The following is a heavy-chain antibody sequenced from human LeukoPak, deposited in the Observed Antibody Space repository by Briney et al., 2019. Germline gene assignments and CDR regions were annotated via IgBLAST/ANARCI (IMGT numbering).Heavy chain of an antibody. CDR2: INPNSGGT. V-gene: IGHV1-2*02. CDR1: GYTFTGYY. Sequence: ASVKVSCKASGYTFTGYYMHWVRQAPGQGLEWMGWINPNSGGTNYAQKFQGRVTMTRGTSISTAYMELSRLRSDDTAVNYCAREFPGLIGSSWSTRPRYYFDYWGQGTLVTVSS. J-gene: IGHJ4*02. D-gene: IGHD6-13*01. CDR3: AREFPGLIGSSWSTRPRYYFDY.